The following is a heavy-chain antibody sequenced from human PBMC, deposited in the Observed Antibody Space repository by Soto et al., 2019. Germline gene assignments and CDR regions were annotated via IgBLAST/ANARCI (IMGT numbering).Heavy chain of an antibody. J-gene: IGHJ4*02. D-gene: IGHD3-16*02. CDR2: IKQDGSEK. CDR3: ARGNYVWGSYRYSDYFDY. Sequence: EVQLLESGGGLVQPGGSLRLSCAASGFTFSTYAMTWVRQAPGKGLEWVANIKQDGSEKYYVDSVKGRFTISRDNAKNSLYLQMNSLRAEDTAVYYCARGNYVWGSYRYSDYFDYWGQGTLVTVSS. V-gene: IGHV3-7*01. CDR1: GFTFSTYA.